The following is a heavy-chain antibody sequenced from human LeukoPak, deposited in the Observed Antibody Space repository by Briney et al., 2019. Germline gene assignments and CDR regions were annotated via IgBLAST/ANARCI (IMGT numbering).Heavy chain of an antibody. CDR1: GFTLSKYA. Sequence: GGSLRLSCVASGFTLSKYAMHWVRQAPGKGLEWVSYISSSGSTKYYADSVKGRFTIYRDNARNSLYLQMNSLRAEDTAVYLCARGGLSIMGYWGQGTLVTVSS. CDR2: ISSSGSTK. J-gene: IGHJ4*02. V-gene: IGHV3-48*01. CDR3: ARGGLSIMGY. D-gene: IGHD2/OR15-2a*01.